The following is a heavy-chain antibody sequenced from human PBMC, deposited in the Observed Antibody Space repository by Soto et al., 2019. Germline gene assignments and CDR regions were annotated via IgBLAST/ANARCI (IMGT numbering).Heavy chain of an antibody. CDR2: ISGSGGST. V-gene: IGHV3-23*01. CDR1: GFTFSSYP. Sequence: EVQLLESGGGLVQPGGSLRLSCAASGFTFSSYPMSWVRQAPGKGLEWVSTISGSGGSTYYADSVKGRFTISRDNSKNMLYLQMNGLRAEDTALYYCAKGKGGSLSYLFDYWGQGTLVTVSS. CDR3: AKGKGGSLSYLFDY. D-gene: IGHD3-16*01. J-gene: IGHJ4*02.